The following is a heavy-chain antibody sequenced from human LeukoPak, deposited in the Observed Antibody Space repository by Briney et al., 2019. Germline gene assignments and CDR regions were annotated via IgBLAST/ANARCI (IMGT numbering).Heavy chain of an antibody. CDR1: GGSISSGGYY. CDR3: ARAANPHYYGSGSYFDY. Sequence: SETLSLTCTVSGGSISSGGYYWSWIRQHPGKGLEWIGYIYYSGSTYYNPSLKSRVTISVDTSKNQFSLKLSSVTAADTAVYYCARAANPHYYGSGSYFDYWGQGTLVTVSS. D-gene: IGHD3-10*01. J-gene: IGHJ4*02. CDR2: IYYSGST. V-gene: IGHV4-31*03.